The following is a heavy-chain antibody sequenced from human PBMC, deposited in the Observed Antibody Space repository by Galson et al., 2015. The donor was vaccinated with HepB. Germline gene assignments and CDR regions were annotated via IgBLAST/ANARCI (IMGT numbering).Heavy chain of an antibody. J-gene: IGHJ4*02. D-gene: IGHD6-19*01. Sequence: SLRLSCAASGFTFSSYWMHWVRQAPGKGLVWVSRINSDGSGTSYADSVKGRFTISRDNAKNTLYLQMNSLRAEDTAVYYCTRDLTGYSSGWYVGNWGQGTLVTVSS. V-gene: IGHV3-74*01. CDR1: GFTFSSYW. CDR3: TRDLTGYSSGWYVGN. CDR2: INSDGSGT.